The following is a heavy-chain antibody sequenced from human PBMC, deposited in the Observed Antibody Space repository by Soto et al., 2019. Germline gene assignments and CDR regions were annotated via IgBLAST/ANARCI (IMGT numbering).Heavy chain of an antibody. Sequence: QVPLVQSGAEVKKPGSSVKVSCKASGGTFSSYAISWVRQAPGQGLEWMGGIIPIFGTANYAQKFQGRVPITADESTSTAYMELSSLRTEDTAVYYCARRLPSGQIPLVYYYGMDVWGQGTTVTVSS. D-gene: IGHD2-15*01. CDR1: GGTFSSYA. J-gene: IGHJ6*02. V-gene: IGHV1-69*01. CDR3: ARRLPSGQIPLVYYYGMDV. CDR2: IIPIFGTA.